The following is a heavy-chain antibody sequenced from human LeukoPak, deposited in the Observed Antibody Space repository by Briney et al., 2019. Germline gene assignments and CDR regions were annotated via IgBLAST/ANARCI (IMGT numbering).Heavy chain of an antibody. V-gene: IGHV4-4*02. J-gene: IGHJ4*02. Sequence: SGTLSLTCAVSGGSISSSNWWSWVRQPPGKGLEWIGEIYRSGSTNYNPSLKSRVTISVDTSKNQFSLKLSSVTAADTAVYYCAREEGGAAGKGFDYWGQGTPVTVSS. D-gene: IGHD6-13*01. CDR3: AREEGGAAGKGFDY. CDR2: IYRSGST. CDR1: GGSISSSNW.